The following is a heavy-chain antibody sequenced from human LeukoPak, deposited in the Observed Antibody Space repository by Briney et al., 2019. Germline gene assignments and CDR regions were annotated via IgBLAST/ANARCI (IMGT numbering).Heavy chain of an antibody. V-gene: IGHV3-21*01. D-gene: IGHD1-14*01. CDR1: GFTFSSYS. CDR3: ARIGFSPPPYTRTIDY. Sequence: GGSLRLSCAASGFTFSSYSMNWVRQAPGKGLEWVSSISSSSSYIYYADSVKGRFTISRDNAKNSLYLQMNSLRAEDTAVYYCARIGFSPPPYTRTIDYWGQGTLVNVSS. J-gene: IGHJ4*02. CDR2: ISSSSSYI.